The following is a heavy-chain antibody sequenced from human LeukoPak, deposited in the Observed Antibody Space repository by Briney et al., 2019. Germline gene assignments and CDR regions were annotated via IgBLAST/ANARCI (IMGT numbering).Heavy chain of an antibody. CDR3: ARRGPPGRYPYGGFDY. CDR2: IKQDGSEK. Sequence: SGGSLRLSCAASGFTFSSYWMSWVRQARGKGLEWVANIKQDGSEKYYVDSVKGRFTISRDNAKNSLYLQMNSLRAEDTAVYYCARRGPPGRYPYGGFDYWGQGTLVTVSS. D-gene: IGHD1-1*01. J-gene: IGHJ4*02. CDR1: GFTFSSYW. V-gene: IGHV3-7*01.